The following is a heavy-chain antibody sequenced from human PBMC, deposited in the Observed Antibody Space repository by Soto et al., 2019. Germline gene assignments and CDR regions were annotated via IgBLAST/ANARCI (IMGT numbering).Heavy chain of an antibody. D-gene: IGHD5-12*01. CDR3: ASGRDGYNYWDYYYYGMDV. J-gene: IGHJ6*02. CDR2: IYYSGST. CDR1: GGSISSGGYY. V-gene: IGHV4-31*03. Sequence: QVQLQESGPGLVKPSQTLSLTCTVSGGSISSGGYYWSWIRQHPGKGLEWIGYIYYSGSTYYNPSLKSRVTISVDTSKNQFSLKLSSVTAADTAVYYCASGRDGYNYWDYYYYGMDVWGQGTPVTVSS.